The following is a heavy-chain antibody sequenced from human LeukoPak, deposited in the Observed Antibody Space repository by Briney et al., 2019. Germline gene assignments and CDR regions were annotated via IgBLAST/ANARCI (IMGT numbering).Heavy chain of an antibody. V-gene: IGHV3-21*01. CDR2: ISSSSSYI. CDR3: GRDLRYYYGSGPYYYGMDV. CDR1: GFTFSSYW. J-gene: IGHJ6*02. Sequence: GGSLRLSCAASGFTFSSYWMSWVRQAPGKGLEWVSSISSSSSYIYYADSVKGRFTISRDNAKNSLYLQMNSLRAEDTAVYYCGRDLRYYYGSGPYYYGMDVWGQGTTVTVSS. D-gene: IGHD3-10*01.